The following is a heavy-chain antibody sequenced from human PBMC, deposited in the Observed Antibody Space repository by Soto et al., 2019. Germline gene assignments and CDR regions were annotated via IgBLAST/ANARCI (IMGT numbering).Heavy chain of an antibody. Sequence: GSLRLSCTASVFTFGDYAMSWFRQAPGKWLEWVGFIRSKAYGGTTEYAASVKGRFTISRDDSKSIAYLQMNSLKTEDTAVYYCTRVASGSSGWYSSMSWFDPWGQGTLVTVSS. J-gene: IGHJ5*02. CDR1: VFTFGDYA. V-gene: IGHV3-49*03. CDR3: TRVASGSSGWYSSMSWFDP. D-gene: IGHD6-19*01. CDR2: IRSKAYGGTT.